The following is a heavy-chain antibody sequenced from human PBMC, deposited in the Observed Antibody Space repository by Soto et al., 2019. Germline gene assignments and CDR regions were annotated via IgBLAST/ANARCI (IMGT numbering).Heavy chain of an antibody. CDR1: GFTFSSYS. CDR2: ISSSSSYI. D-gene: IGHD4-17*01. CDR3: ARGLYGELFNYYYYMGV. V-gene: IGHV3-21*01. Sequence: GGSLRLSCAASGFTFSSYSMNWVRQAPGKGLEWVSSISSSSSYIYYADSVKGRFTISRDNAKNSLYLQMNSLRAEDTAVYYCARGLYGELFNYYYYMGVWGKGTTVTVSS. J-gene: IGHJ6*03.